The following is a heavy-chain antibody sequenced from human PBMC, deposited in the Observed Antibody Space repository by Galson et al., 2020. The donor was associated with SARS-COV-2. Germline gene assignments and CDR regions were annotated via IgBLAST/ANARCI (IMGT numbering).Heavy chain of an antibody. CDR2: IYYSGST. CDR3: ARHLIMVRGVAYYFDY. D-gene: IGHD3-10*01. CDR1: GGSISSSSYY. V-gene: IGHV4-39*01. J-gene: IGHJ4*02. Sequence: SETLSLTCTVSGGSISSSSYYWGWIRQPPGKGLEWIGSIYYSGSTYYNPSLKSRVTISVDTSKNQFSLKLSSVTAADTAVYYCARHLIMVRGVAYYFDYWGQGTLVTVSS.